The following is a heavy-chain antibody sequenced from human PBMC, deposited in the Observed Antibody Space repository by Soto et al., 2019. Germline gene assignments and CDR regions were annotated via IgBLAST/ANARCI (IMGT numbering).Heavy chain of an antibody. V-gene: IGHV4-59*11. CDR1: GVSISNHY. CDR2: IYYNWNT. J-gene: IGHJ4*02. D-gene: IGHD7-27*01. Sequence: QVQLQESGPGLVKPSETLSLTCSVSGVSISNHYWSWIRQPPGKGLEWIGYIYYNWNTNYNPSLTDRVTLSVDTSRNETSLKLTTVTAADTAVYYCTRANWYSEYWGQGTLVTVSS. CDR3: TRANWYSEY.